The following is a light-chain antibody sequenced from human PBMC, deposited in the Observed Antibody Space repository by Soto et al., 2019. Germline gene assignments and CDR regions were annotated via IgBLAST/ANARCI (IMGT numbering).Light chain of an antibody. Sequence: QSALTQPASVSGSPGQSITISCTGTSSDVGAYNYVSWFQQHPGKAPKLLIYEVSNRPSGVSYRFSGSKSGSTASLTISELQAEDEADYYCSSYTRSRTYVFGTGTKVTVL. V-gene: IGLV2-14*01. J-gene: IGLJ1*01. CDR2: EVS. CDR3: SSYTRSRTYV. CDR1: SSDVGAYNY.